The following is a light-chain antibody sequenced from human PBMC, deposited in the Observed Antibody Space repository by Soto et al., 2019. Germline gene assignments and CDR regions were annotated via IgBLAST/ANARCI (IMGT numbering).Light chain of an antibody. CDR1: QSLSGN. J-gene: IGKJ1*01. CDR2: GAS. V-gene: IGKV3-20*01. Sequence: EIVLTQSPGTLTGSPGETVTLSCRASQSLSGNLAWYQQKPGQAPRLLIYGASNRATGIPDRFSGSGSGTDFTLTISRLEPEDFAVYYCQQYGSSGTFGQGTKVDIK. CDR3: QQYGSSGT.